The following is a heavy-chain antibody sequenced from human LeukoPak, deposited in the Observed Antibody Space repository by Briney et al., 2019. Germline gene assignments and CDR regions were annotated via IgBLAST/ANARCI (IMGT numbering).Heavy chain of an antibody. CDR2: ISQRGST. J-gene: IGHJ6*02. V-gene: IGHV4-4*02. Sequence: SGTLSLTCAVPGGFISSSNWWTWVRQPPGKGLEWGGEISQRGSTNYNPALKSRVTMSLDKSKNKFSLKLTSVTAADTAVYYCARDLSGMDVWGQGTTVTVSS. CDR1: GGFISSSNW. CDR3: ARDLSGMDV.